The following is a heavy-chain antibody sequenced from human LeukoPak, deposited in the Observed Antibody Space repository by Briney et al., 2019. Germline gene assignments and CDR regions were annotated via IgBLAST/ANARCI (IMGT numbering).Heavy chain of an antibody. CDR1: GYTFTSYY. D-gene: IGHD6-6*01. J-gene: IGHJ3*02. V-gene: IGHV1-46*01. Sequence: ASVKVSCKASGYTFTSYYMHWVRQAPGQGLEWMGIINPSGGSTSYAQKFQGRVTMTRDTSTSTVYMELSSLRSEDTAVYYCAREVGYSSSSGSAFDIGGQGTMVTVSP. CDR3: AREVGYSSSSGSAFDI. CDR2: INPSGGST.